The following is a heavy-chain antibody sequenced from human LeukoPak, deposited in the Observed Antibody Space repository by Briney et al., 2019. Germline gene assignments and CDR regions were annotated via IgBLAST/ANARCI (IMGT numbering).Heavy chain of an antibody. CDR3: AKDRVGASYRSDAFDI. CDR2: ISGSGGST. V-gene: IGHV3-23*01. D-gene: IGHD1-26*01. CDR1: GFTFSSYA. J-gene: IGHJ3*02. Sequence: GGSLRLSCAASGFTFSSYAMSWVRQAPGKGLEWVSAISGSGGSTYYADSVTGRFTISRDNSKYTLHLQLNSMRAKVKAVYYCAKDRVGASYRSDAFDIWGQGTMVTVSS.